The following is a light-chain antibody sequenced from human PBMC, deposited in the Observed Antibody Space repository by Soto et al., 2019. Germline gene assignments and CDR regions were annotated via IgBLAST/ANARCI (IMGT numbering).Light chain of an antibody. CDR2: GAS. V-gene: IGKV3-15*01. CDR1: QSVSSN. J-gene: IGKJ5*01. Sequence: EIVMTQSPATLPVSQGERATLSCRASQSVSSNLAWYQQKPGQAPRLLIYGASTRATGIPARFSGSGSGTEFTLTISNLQSEDFAVYFCQQYHNWPPITFGQGTRLEIK. CDR3: QQYHNWPPIT.